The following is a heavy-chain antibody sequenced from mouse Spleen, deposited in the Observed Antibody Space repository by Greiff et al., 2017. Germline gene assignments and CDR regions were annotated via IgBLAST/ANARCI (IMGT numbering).Heavy chain of an antibody. CDR1: GYTFTSYG. Sequence: QVQLQQSGAELARPGASVKLSCKASGYTFTSYGISWVKQRTGQGLEWIGEIYPRSGNTYYNEKFKGKATLTADKSSSTAYMELRSLTSEDSAVYFCARGGGSNYPFAYWGQGTLVTVSA. V-gene: IGHV1-81*01. CDR2: IYPRSGNT. J-gene: IGHJ3*01. D-gene: IGHD2-5*01. CDR3: ARGGGSNYPFAY.